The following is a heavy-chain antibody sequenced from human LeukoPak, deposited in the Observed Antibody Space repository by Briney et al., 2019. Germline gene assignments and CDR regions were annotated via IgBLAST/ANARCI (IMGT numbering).Heavy chain of an antibody. CDR2: IIPMFGTE. CDR3: ARASSGSLGWFDP. V-gene: IGHV1-69*06. Sequence: ASVKVSCKASGGTFSSYEISWVRQAPGQGLEWMGGIIPMFGTEKYAQKFQGRVTITADNSTSTAYMELSSLRSEDTAVYYCARASSGSLGWFDPWGQGTLVTVSS. D-gene: IGHD3-10*01. CDR1: GGTFSSYE. J-gene: IGHJ5*02.